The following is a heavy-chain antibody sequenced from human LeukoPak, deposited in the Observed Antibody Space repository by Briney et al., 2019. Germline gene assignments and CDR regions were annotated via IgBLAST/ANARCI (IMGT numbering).Heavy chain of an antibody. CDR1: GYTFTSYG. CDR2: ISAYNGNT. Sequence: ASVKVSRKASGYTFTSYGISWVRQAPGQGLEWMGWISAYNGNTNYAQKLQGRVTMTTDTSTSTAYMELRSLRSDDTAVYYCARVVYSIGWYGGDAFDIWGQGTMVTVSS. CDR3: ARVVYSIGWYGGDAFDI. D-gene: IGHD6-19*01. V-gene: IGHV1-18*01. J-gene: IGHJ3*02.